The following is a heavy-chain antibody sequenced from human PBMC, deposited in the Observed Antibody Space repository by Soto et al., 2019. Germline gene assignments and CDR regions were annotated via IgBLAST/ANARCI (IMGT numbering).Heavy chain of an antibody. Sequence: QVQLVQSGAEVKKPGSSVKVSCKASGGTFSSYAISWVRQAPGQGLKWMGGIIPIFGTANYAQKFQGRVTITADESTSTAYMELSSLRSEDTAVYYCARDEHYGDYDEYGMDVWGQGTTVTVSS. CDR1: GGTFSSYA. J-gene: IGHJ6*02. D-gene: IGHD4-17*01. CDR3: ARDEHYGDYDEYGMDV. CDR2: IIPIFGTA. V-gene: IGHV1-69*12.